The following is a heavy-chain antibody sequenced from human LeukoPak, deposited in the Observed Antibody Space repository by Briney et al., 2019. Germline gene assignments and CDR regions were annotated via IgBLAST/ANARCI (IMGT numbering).Heavy chain of an antibody. Sequence: ASVKVSCKASGYTFTSYDINWVRQATGQGLEWMGWMNPNSGNTGYAQKFQGRVTMTRNTSISTAYMELSSLRSEDTAVYYCARKRYSSGWVIDYWGQGTLVTVSS. J-gene: IGHJ4*02. CDR3: ARKRYSSGWVIDY. CDR2: MNPNSGNT. V-gene: IGHV1-8*01. CDR1: GYTFTSYD. D-gene: IGHD6-19*01.